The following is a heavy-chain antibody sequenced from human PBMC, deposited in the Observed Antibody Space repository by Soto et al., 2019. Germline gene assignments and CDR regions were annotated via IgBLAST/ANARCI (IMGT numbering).Heavy chain of an antibody. CDR2: ISVGNGKT. Sequence: GASVKVSCKASGYTFTSYAMRWVRQAPGQRLEWMGWISVGNGKTNYSQKFQGRVTMTRDTSASTAYMELSSLRSDDTAVYYCARNTVVVTALDYWGQGTLVTVSS. CDR1: GYTFTSYA. J-gene: IGHJ4*02. D-gene: IGHD2-21*02. CDR3: ARNTVVVTALDY. V-gene: IGHV1-3*01.